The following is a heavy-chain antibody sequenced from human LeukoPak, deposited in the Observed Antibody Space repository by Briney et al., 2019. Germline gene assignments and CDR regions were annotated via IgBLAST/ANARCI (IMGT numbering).Heavy chain of an antibody. V-gene: IGHV3-33*01. CDR3: ARDSSGSWHGPPVDY. D-gene: IGHD2-15*01. CDR2: IWYDGSNK. J-gene: IGHJ4*02. Sequence: GGSLRLSCAASGFTFSSYGMHWVRQAPGKGLEWVAVIWYDGSNKYYADSVKGRFTISRDNSKNTLYLQMNSLRAEDTAVYYCARDSSGSWHGPPVDYWGQGTLVTVSS. CDR1: GFTFSSYG.